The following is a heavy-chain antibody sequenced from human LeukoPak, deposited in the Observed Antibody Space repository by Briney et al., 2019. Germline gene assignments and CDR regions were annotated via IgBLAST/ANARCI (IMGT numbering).Heavy chain of an antibody. CDR2: ISAGGGGT. CDR3: AKAVWAAADSSFDY. D-gene: IGHD6-13*01. Sequence: GGSLRLSCAASGFTFNSYAMSWVRQAPGKGLEWVSGISAGGGGTYYADSVKGRFTISRDNTKNTLNLQINSLRAEDTAVYYCAKAVWAAADSSFDYWGQGTLVTVSS. V-gene: IGHV3-23*01. CDR1: GFTFNSYA. J-gene: IGHJ4*02.